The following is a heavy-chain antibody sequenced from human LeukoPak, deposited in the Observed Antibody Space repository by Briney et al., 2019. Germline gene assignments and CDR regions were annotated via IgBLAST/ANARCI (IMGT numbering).Heavy chain of an antibody. CDR2: IYYSGTT. Sequence: SQTLSLTCSVSGGSINTDAYFWSWVRQHPGTGLEWIGYIYYSGTTYYNPSLESRLTISIDTSRNQFSLKLNSVTAADTAVYYCARVRRTDLIWSQGTTVTVSS. V-gene: IGHV4-31*03. CDR3: ARVRRTDLI. CDR1: GGSINTDAYF. D-gene: IGHD1-1*01. J-gene: IGHJ3*02.